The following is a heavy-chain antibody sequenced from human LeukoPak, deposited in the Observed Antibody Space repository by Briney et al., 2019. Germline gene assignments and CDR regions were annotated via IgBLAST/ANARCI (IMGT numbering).Heavy chain of an antibody. J-gene: IGHJ6*03. CDR2: ISGSGGVT. CDR1: GFTFGSYA. D-gene: IGHD5-18*01. Sequence: GGSLRLSCAASGFTFGSYAMSWVRQAPGKGLEWVSGISGSGGVTYYADSVKDRFTIPRDNSKNTLYLQMNSLRGEDTAVYYCAKEGLDTAMDYYYYYYMDVWGKGTTVTVSS. V-gene: IGHV3-23*01. CDR3: AKEGLDTAMDYYYYYYMDV.